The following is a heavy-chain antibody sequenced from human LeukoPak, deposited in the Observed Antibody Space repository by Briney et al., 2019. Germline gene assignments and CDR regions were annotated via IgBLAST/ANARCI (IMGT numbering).Heavy chain of an antibody. CDR2: INPNSGGT. D-gene: IGHD3-22*01. CDR1: GYTFTGYY. V-gene: IGHV1-2*06. CDR3: ARASASPTNSNSYYFETTKKNAFDI. Sequence: ASVKVSCKASGYTFTGYYIHWVRQAPGQGLEWMGRINPNSGGTNYAQKFQGRVTMTRNTSISTAYMELRSLSSDDTAVYYCARASASPTNSNSYYFETTKKNAFDIWGQGTMVTVSS. J-gene: IGHJ3*02.